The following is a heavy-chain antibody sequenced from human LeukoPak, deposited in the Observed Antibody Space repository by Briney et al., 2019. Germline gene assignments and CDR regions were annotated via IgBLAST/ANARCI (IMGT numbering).Heavy chain of an antibody. J-gene: IGHJ4*02. V-gene: IGHV3-30*03. CDR3: ARGAYYDFWSGETLFDY. D-gene: IGHD3-3*01. CDR1: GFTLSSYG. Sequence: GGSLRLSCAASGFTLSSYGMHWVRQAPGKGLEWVAVISYDGSNKYYADSVKGRFTISRDNSKNTLYLQMNSLRAEDTAVYYCARGAYYDFWSGETLFDYWGQGTLVTVSS. CDR2: ISYDGSNK.